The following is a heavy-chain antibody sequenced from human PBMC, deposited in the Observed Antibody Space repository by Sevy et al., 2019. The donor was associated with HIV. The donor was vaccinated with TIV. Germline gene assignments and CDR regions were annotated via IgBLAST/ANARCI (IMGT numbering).Heavy chain of an antibody. CDR2: FDPEDGET. CDR1: GYTLTKLA. V-gene: IGHV1-24*01. D-gene: IGHD3-22*01. Sequence: ASVKVSCKVSGYTLTKLAMHWVRQAPGKGLEWMGTFDPEDGETIYAQRFKGRVTMTEDTSIDKAYMELSSLRSEDTAVFYCAITKDYYDNSGSPFDYWGQGTLVTVSS. CDR3: AITKDYYDNSGSPFDY. J-gene: IGHJ4*02.